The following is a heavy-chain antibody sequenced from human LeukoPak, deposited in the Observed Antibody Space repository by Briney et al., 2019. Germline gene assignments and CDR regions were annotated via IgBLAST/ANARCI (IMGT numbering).Heavy chain of an antibody. J-gene: IGHJ6*02. Sequence: GGSLRLSCAASGFTFSSYDMHWVRQATGKGLEWVSAIGTAGDTYYPGSVKGRFTISRENAKNSLYLQMNSLRAGDTAVYYCAKDLRYCSGGSCSSCYYYGMDVWGQGTTVTVSS. CDR2: IGTAGDT. V-gene: IGHV3-13*01. D-gene: IGHD2-15*01. CDR1: GFTFSSYD. CDR3: AKDLRYCSGGSCSSCYYYGMDV.